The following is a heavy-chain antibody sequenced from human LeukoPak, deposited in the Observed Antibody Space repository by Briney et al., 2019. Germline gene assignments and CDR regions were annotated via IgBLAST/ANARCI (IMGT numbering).Heavy chain of an antibody. D-gene: IGHD1-26*01. J-gene: IGHJ4*02. Sequence: GGSLRLSCEGSAFIFSGHWMNWVRQTPGKGLEWVASIKEDGSERQYVDSVKGRFSISRDNTKGSLFLQLNSLRGDDTAVYYCAKDVGKWESLHFFDYWGQGTLVTVSS. V-gene: IGHV3-7*03. CDR3: AKDVGKWESLHFFDY. CDR1: AFIFSGHW. CDR2: IKEDGSER.